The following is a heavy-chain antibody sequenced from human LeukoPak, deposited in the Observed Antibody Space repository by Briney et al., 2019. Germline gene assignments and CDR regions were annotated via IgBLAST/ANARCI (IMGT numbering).Heavy chain of an antibody. CDR1: GFTSSSYG. J-gene: IGHJ3*02. V-gene: IGHV3-30*03. CDR3: ARVHEPYSSGWYSDDAFDI. D-gene: IGHD6-19*01. CDR2: ISYDGSNK. Sequence: GGSLRLSCVASGFTSSSYGMHWVRQAPGKGLEWVAVISYDGSNKYYADSVKGRFTISRDNAKNTLYLQMNSLRAEDTAVYYCARVHEPYSSGWYSDDAFDIWGQGTMVTVSS.